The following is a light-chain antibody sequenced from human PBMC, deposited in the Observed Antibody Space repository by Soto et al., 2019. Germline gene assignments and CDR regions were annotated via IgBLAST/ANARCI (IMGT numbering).Light chain of an antibody. Sequence: IVLTQSPGTLSLLPGERATLSCRASQSVSSNYLAWYQQKPGQAPRLLIYGASSRATGIPDRFSGSGSGTEFTLTISRLEPEDFAVYYCQQYGGSPRTFGQGTKVDIK. CDR3: QQYGGSPRT. V-gene: IGKV3-20*01. CDR2: GAS. J-gene: IGKJ1*01. CDR1: QSVSSNY.